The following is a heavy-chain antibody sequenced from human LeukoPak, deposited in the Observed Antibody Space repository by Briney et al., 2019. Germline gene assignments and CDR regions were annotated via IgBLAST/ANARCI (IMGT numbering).Heavy chain of an antibody. Sequence: GASVKVSCKASGYTFTGYYMHWVRQAPGQGLEWMGGIIPIFATANYAQKFQGRVTITADESTNTAYMELRSLRSDDTAVYYCARTPPHSDYGSGTRFDYWGQGTLVTVSS. D-gene: IGHD3-10*01. J-gene: IGHJ4*02. CDR3: ARTPPHSDYGSGTRFDY. CDR1: GYTFTGYY. CDR2: IIPIFATA. V-gene: IGHV1-69*13.